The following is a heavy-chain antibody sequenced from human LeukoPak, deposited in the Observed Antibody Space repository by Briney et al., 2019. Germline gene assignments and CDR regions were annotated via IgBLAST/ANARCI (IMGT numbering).Heavy chain of an antibody. J-gene: IGHJ4*02. CDR1: GFTFSSYG. CDR3: AKDAEDSSGWTSHFDY. D-gene: IGHD6-19*01. CDR2: IRYDGSNK. V-gene: IGHV3-30*02. Sequence: EPGGSLRLSCAASGFTFSSYGMHWVRQAPGKGLEWVAFIRYDGSNKYYADSVKGRFTISRDNSKNTLYLQMNSLRAEDTAVYYCAKDAEDSSGWTSHFDYWGQGTLVTVSS.